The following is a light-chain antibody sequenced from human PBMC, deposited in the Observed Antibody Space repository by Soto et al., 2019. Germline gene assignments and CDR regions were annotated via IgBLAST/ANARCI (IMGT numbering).Light chain of an antibody. CDR2: GET. Sequence: EVVLTQSPATLSVSPGERATLSCRASQSVRNNLAWYQQKPGQPPRLVMYGETTRASGVPARFAGSGSGTEFTLTISSLQSEDFAVNYCQQFNDWPRTFGQGTKVEIK. CDR3: QQFNDWPRT. V-gene: IGKV3-15*01. J-gene: IGKJ1*01. CDR1: QSVRNN.